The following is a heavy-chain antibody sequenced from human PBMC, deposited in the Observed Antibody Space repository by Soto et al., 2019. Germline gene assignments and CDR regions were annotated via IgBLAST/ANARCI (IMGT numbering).Heavy chain of an antibody. Sequence: PSETLSLTCTVSGGSISSGDYYWSWIRQPPGKGLEWIGYIYYSGSTYYNPSLKSRVTISVDTSKNQFSLKLSSVTAADTAVYYCARTVESYYYDSSGYYPYYFDYWGQGTLVTVSS. J-gene: IGHJ4*02. V-gene: IGHV4-30-4*01. D-gene: IGHD3-22*01. CDR1: GGSISSGDYY. CDR3: ARTVESYYYDSSGYYPYYFDY. CDR2: IYYSGST.